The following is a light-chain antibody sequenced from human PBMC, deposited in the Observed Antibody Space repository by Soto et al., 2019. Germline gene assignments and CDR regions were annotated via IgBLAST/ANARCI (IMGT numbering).Light chain of an antibody. J-gene: IGKJ1*01. CDR2: GAS. Sequence: EIVMTQSPATLSVSPGERATLSCRASQSVSSNLAWYQQKPGQAPRLLIYGASTRATGIPARFSGSGSGTEFTLTISSLQSEDFAVYYCYQYNNLPPVTFGQGTKVAIK. V-gene: IGKV3-15*01. CDR3: YQYNNLPPVT. CDR1: QSVSSN.